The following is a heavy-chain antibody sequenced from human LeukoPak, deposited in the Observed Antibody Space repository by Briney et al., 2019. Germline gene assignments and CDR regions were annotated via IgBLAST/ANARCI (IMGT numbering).Heavy chain of an antibody. D-gene: IGHD3-10*01. J-gene: IGHJ4*02. V-gene: IGHV4-31*01. CDR1: GGSISSGGYY. CDR3: ARDNYSGSGGLDY. CDR2: IYYSGST. Sequence: PSQTXSLTCTVSGGSISSGGYYWSWIRQHPGKGLEWIGYIYYSGSTYYNPSLKSQVTISVDTSKNQFSLKLSSVTAADTAVYYCARDNYSGSGGLDYWGQGTLVTVSS.